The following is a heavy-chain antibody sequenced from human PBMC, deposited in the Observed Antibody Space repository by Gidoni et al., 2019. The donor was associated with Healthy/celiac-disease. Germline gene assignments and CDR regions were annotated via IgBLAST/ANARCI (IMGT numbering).Heavy chain of an antibody. Sequence: EGQRWESGGGWVQPGGSLRLSCADSGFPFSGYAMSGVRQAPGKGRGCVSVISVSGGRTYYADSVKGRFTISRDNSKNTLYLQVNSLRADDTAVYYCAHFDLWGRGTLVTVSS. CDR3: AHFDL. CDR1: GFPFSGYA. CDR2: ISVSGGRT. V-gene: IGHV3-23*01. J-gene: IGHJ2*01.